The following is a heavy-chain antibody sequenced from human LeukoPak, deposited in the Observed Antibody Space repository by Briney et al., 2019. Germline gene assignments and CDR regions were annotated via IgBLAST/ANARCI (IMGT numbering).Heavy chain of an antibody. CDR3: AKEVSRISFFDY. D-gene: IGHD2-15*01. CDR1: GFTFSYCA. Sequence: GRSLRLSCAASGFTFSYCAMHWVRQAPGKGLEWVALISYDGINKYYADSVKGRCTISRDNSKNTLYPQMNSLGAEDTAVYYCAKEVSRISFFDYWGQGALITVSS. CDR2: ISYDGINK. V-gene: IGHV3-30*18. J-gene: IGHJ4*02.